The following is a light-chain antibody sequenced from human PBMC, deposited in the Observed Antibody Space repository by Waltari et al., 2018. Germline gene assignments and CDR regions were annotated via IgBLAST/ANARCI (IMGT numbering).Light chain of an antibody. CDR1: TIDSKS. CDR2: YDS. J-gene: IGLJ1*01. V-gene: IGLV3-21*04. Sequence: SYVLTQPPSVSVAPGKTASITCGGNTIDSKSVHWYQQKPGQAPILVISYDSDRPSGIPERFSGSNSGNTATLTISRVEAGDEADYYCQVWDANTDPGVFGTGTEVTVL. CDR3: QVWDANTDPGV.